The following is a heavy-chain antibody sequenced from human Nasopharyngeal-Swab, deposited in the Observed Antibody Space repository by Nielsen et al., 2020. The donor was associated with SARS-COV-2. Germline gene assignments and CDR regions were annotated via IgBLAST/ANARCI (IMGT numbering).Heavy chain of an antibody. V-gene: IGHV3-33*01. J-gene: IGHJ6*02. CDR1: GFTFSSYG. Sequence: GGSLRLSCAASGFTFSSYGMHWVRQAPGKGLEWVAVIWYDGSNKYYADSVKGRFTISRDNSKNTLYLQMNSLRAEDTAVYYCAAYYASGSYSSGSSNYYYYGKDVWGQGTTVTVSS. CDR2: IWYDGSNK. D-gene: IGHD3-10*01. CDR3: AAYYASGSYSSGSSNYYYYGKDV.